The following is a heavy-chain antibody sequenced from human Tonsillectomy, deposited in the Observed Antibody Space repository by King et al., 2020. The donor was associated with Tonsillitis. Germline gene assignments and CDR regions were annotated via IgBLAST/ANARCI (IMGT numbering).Heavy chain of an antibody. V-gene: IGHV3-30*02. Sequence: VQLVESGGGIVHPGGSLRLSCAVSGFTMSSYGMDWVRQAPGKGLEWVAFIRNDGCSEYYGDSVKGRFTISRDNSKNTLYLQMNSLRPDDTAVYYCVKDQVWAVPHWFDPWGQGTLVIVSS. CDR2: IRNDGCSE. CDR1: GFTMSSYG. D-gene: IGHD1-26*01. J-gene: IGHJ5*02. CDR3: VKDQVWAVPHWFDP.